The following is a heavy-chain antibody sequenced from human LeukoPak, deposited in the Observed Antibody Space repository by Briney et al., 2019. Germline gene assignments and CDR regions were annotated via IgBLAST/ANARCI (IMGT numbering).Heavy chain of an antibody. J-gene: IGHJ4*02. D-gene: IGHD3-9*01. CDR1: GDSISRYY. CDR2: LDYSANT. CDR3: ARHGGLRYFDWFYLDRDHERSRPNFDY. V-gene: IGHV4-39*01. Sequence: SETLSLTCTVSGDSISRYYWDWIRQPPGKGLEWIGSLDYSANTYYNPSLKSRVTISVDTSKNHYSLKLSSVTAADTAVYYCARHGGLRYFDWFYLDRDHERSRPNFDYWGQGTLVIVSS.